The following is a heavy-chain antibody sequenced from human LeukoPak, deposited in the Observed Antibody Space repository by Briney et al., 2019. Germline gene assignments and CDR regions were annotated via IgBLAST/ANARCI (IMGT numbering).Heavy chain of an antibody. Sequence: PGWSLRLSCAASVFTFSSYAMSWVRQAPGKGLEWVSAISGSGGSTYYADSVKGRFTISRDNSKNTLYLQMNSLRAEDTAVYYCAKDRQDYGDFEFQDYWGQGKLVTVSS. J-gene: IGHJ4*02. CDR2: ISGSGGST. V-gene: IGHV3-23*01. D-gene: IGHD4-17*01. CDR3: AKDRQDYGDFEFQDY. CDR1: VFTFSSYA.